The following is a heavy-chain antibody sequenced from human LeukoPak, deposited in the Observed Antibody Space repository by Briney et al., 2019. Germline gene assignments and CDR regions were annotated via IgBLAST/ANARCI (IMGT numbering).Heavy chain of an antibody. J-gene: IGHJ4*02. CDR2: MNPNSGNT. CDR3: ARAESCSGGSCYFSPVGG. CDR1: GYTFTSYD. Sequence: ASVKVSCKASGYTFTSYDINWVRQATGQGLEWMGWMNPNSGNTGYAQKFQGRVTMTRNTSISTAYMELSSLRSEDTAVYYCARAESCSGGSCYFSPVGGWGQGTLVTVSS. V-gene: IGHV1-8*01. D-gene: IGHD2-15*01.